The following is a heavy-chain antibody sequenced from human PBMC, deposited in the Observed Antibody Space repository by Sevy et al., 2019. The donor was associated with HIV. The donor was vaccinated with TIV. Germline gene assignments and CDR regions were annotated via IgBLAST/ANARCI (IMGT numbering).Heavy chain of an antibody. D-gene: IGHD1-26*01. J-gene: IGHJ4*02. CDR1: GFIFSTYW. CDR2: IKEEGSEK. Sequence: GGSLRLSCAASGFIFSTYWMSWVRQAPGKGLEWVANIKEEGSEKGYVVSVKGRFTISRDKAKNSLYLQMSRLRAEDTVVYYCARGGKYPGYWGQGTLVTVSS. CDR3: ARGGKYPGY. V-gene: IGHV3-7*01.